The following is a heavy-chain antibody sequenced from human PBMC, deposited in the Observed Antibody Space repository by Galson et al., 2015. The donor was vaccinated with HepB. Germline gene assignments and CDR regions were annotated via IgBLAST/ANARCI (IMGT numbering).Heavy chain of an antibody. J-gene: IGHJ4*02. CDR1: GGSISSSSYY. CDR3: ARGRIEWYSSSWSFFDY. D-gene: IGHD6-13*01. V-gene: IGHV4-39*07. CDR2: IYYSGST. Sequence: TCTVSGGSISSSSYYWGWIRQPPGKGLEWIGSIYYSGSTYYNPSLKSRVTISVDTSKNQFSLKLSSVTAADTAVYYCARGRIEWYSSSWSFFDYWGQGTLVTVSS.